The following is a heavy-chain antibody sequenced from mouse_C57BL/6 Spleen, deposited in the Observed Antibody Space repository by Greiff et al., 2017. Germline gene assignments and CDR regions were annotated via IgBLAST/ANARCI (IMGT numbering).Heavy chain of an antibody. CDR3: ARNSYSNGFDY. CDR2: IDPSDSYT. Sequence: QVQLQQPGAELVMPGASVKLSCKASGYTFTSYWMHWVKQRPGQGLEWIGEIDPSDSYTNYNQKFKGKSTLTVDKSSSTAYMQLSSLTSEDSAVYYCARNSYSNGFDYWGQGTTLTVSS. V-gene: IGHV1-69*01. J-gene: IGHJ2*01. CDR1: GYTFTSYW. D-gene: IGHD2-5*01.